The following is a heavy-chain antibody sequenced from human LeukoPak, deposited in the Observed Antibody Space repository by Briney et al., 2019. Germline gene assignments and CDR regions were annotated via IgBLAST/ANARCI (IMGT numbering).Heavy chain of an antibody. V-gene: IGHV4-4*07. D-gene: IGHD6-19*01. CDR2: IYTSGST. CDR3: ARDSHSSGWYGGFDY. CDR1: GGSISSYY. Sequence: SETLSLTCTVSGGSISSYYWSWIRQPAGKGLEWIGRIYTSGSTNYNPSLKSRVTISVDTSKNQFSLKLSSVTAADTAVYYCARDSHSSGWYGGFDYWGQGTLVTVSS. J-gene: IGHJ4*02.